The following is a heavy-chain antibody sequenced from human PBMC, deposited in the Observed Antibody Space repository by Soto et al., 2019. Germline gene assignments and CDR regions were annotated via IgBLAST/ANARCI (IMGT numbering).Heavy chain of an antibody. CDR1: GGSISSGDYY. CDR2: IYYSGST. J-gene: IGHJ4*02. V-gene: IGHV4-30-4*01. Sequence: SETLSLTCTVSGGSISSGDYYWSWIRQPPGKGLEWIGYIYYSGSTYYNPSLKSRVTISVDTSKNQFSLKLSSVTAADTAVYYCAREVIAAAGYYFDYWGQGTLVTVSS. CDR3: AREVIAAAGYYFDY. D-gene: IGHD6-13*01.